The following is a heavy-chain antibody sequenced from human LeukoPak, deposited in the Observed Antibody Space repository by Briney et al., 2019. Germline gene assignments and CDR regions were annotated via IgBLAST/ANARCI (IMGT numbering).Heavy chain of an antibody. J-gene: IGHJ4*02. CDR1: GFTFSSYA. Sequence: PGGSLRLSCAASGFTFSSYAMHWVRQAPGKGLEWVALILHDGINKYYADSVKGRFTISRDNSKKTLYLQMNSLRAEDTAVYYCAKRNSSGWTNYFDYWGQGTLVTVSS. CDR2: ILHDGINK. D-gene: IGHD6-19*01. V-gene: IGHV3-30*04. CDR3: AKRNSSGWTNYFDY.